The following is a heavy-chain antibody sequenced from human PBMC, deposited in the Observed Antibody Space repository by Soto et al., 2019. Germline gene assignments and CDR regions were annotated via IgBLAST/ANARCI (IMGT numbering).Heavy chain of an antibody. D-gene: IGHD6-19*01. CDR3: ARAVHWAVAGHHFDY. Sequence: GGSLRLSCAASGFTFSSYWMSWVRQAPGKGLEWVANIKQDGSEKYYVESVKGRITISRDNAKNSLYLQMNSLRAEDTAVYYCARAVHWAVAGHHFDYWGQGTLVTVSS. CDR1: GFTFSSYW. V-gene: IGHV3-7*01. J-gene: IGHJ4*02. CDR2: IKQDGSEK.